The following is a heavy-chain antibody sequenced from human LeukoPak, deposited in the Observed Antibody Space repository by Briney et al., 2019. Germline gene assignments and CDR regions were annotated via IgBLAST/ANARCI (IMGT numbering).Heavy chain of an antibody. CDR2: IWYDGSNK. Sequence: GRSLRLSCAASGFTFSSYGMHWVRQAPGKGLEWVAVIWYDGSNKYYADSVKGRFTISRDNSKNTLYLQMNSLRAEDTAVYYCARDHYSQQWMEYWGQGTLVTVSS. D-gene: IGHD6-19*01. V-gene: IGHV3-33*01. CDR1: GFTFSSYG. J-gene: IGHJ4*02. CDR3: ARDHYSQQWMEY.